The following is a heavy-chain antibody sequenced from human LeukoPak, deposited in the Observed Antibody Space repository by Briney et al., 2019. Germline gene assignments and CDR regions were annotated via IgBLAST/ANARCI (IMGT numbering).Heavy chain of an antibody. D-gene: IGHD3-9*01. CDR2: IIPIFGTA. Sequence: SVKVSCKASGYSFTGYYMHWVRQAPGQGLEWMGGIIPIFGTANYAQKFQGRVTITADKSTSTAYMELSSLRSEDTAVYYCARDSGGYDILTGYYSSYWYFDLWGRGTLVTVSS. V-gene: IGHV1-69*06. J-gene: IGHJ2*01. CDR3: ARDSGGYDILTGYYSSYWYFDL. CDR1: GYSFTGYY.